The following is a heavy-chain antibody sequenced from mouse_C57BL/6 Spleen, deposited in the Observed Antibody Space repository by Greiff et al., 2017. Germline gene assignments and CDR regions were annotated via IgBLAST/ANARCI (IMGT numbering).Heavy chain of an antibody. D-gene: IGHD2-3*01. V-gene: IGHV7-3*01. CDR2: IRHKANGYTT. Sequence: EVQLVESGGGLVQPGGSLSLSCAASGFTFTDYYMSWVRQPPGKALEWLGFIRHKANGYTTAYSASVKGRFTISRDDSKSIHYLQMNALRAEDSATYYCAGYDDGYYPYYVDYWGQGTTLTVSS. CDR1: GFTFTDYY. CDR3: AGYDDGYYPYYVDY. J-gene: IGHJ2*01.